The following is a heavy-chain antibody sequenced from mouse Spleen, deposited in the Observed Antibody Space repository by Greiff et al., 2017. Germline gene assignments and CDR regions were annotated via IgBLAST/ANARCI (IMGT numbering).Heavy chain of an antibody. CDR1: GFTFSSYA. V-gene: IGHV5-6-2*01. Sequence: EVQLVESGGGLVKPGGSLKLSCAASGFTFSSYAMSWVRQTPEKRLEWVAAINSNGGSTYYPDTVKDRFTISRDNAKNTLYLQMSSLRSEDTALYYCARHNGNYLDYWGQGTTLTVSS. D-gene: IGHD2-1*01. J-gene: IGHJ2*01. CDR3: ARHNGNYLDY. CDR2: INSNGGST.